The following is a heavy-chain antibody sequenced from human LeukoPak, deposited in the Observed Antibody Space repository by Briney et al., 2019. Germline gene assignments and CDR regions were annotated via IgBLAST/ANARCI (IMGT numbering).Heavy chain of an antibody. CDR3: ARVRGGGVVIIYYMDV. CDR1: GFTFDDYA. J-gene: IGHJ6*03. CDR2: INWNGGST. V-gene: IGHV3-20*04. Sequence: GGSLRLSCAASGFTFDDYAMSWVRQVPGKGLEWVSGINWNGGSTGYADSVKGRFTISRDNAKNSLYLQMNSLRAEDTALYYCARVRGGGVVIIYYMDVWGKGTTVTVSS. D-gene: IGHD3-3*01.